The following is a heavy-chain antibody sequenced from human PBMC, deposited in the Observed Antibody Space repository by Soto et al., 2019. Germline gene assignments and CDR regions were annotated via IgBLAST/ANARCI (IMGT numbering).Heavy chain of an antibody. D-gene: IGHD5-18*01. CDR1: GFTFSRDW. Sequence: PGGSLRLSCAASGFTFSRDWMHWVRQAPGKGLVWVSRINSDGSSTSYADSVKGRFTISRDNAKNTLYLQMNSLRAEDTAVYYCARDPGYSYGPPAKHFDYWGQGTLVTVSS. V-gene: IGHV3-74*01. J-gene: IGHJ4*02. CDR3: ARDPGYSYGPPAKHFDY. CDR2: INSDGSST.